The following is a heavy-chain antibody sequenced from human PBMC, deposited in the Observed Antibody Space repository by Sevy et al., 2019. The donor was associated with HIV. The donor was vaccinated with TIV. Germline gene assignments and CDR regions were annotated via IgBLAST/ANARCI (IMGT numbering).Heavy chain of an antibody. CDR1: GFSLSTSGVG. D-gene: IGHD6-13*01. CDR3: AHVRKQQLHFDY. CDR2: FYWNDDK. Sequence: SGPTLVKPTQTLTLTCTFSGFSLSTSGVGVGWIRQPPGKALEWLALFYWNDDKRYSPSLKSRLTITKDTSKNQVVLTMTNMDPVDTATYYCAHVRKQQLHFDYWGQGTLVTVSS. J-gene: IGHJ4*02. V-gene: IGHV2-5*01.